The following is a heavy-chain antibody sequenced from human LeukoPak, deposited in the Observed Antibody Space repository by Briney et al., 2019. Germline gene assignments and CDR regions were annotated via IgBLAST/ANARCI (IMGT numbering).Heavy chain of an antibody. CDR2: IIPIFGTA. Sequence: ASVKVSCKASGGTFSSYAISWVRQAPGQGLEWMGGIIPIFGTANYAQKFQGRVTITADESTSTAYMELSSLRSEGTAVYYCARDLIGGVAGPYYYYMDVWGKGTTVTVSS. CDR3: ARDLIGGVAGPYYYYMDV. V-gene: IGHV1-69*13. CDR1: GGTFSSYA. D-gene: IGHD6-19*01. J-gene: IGHJ6*03.